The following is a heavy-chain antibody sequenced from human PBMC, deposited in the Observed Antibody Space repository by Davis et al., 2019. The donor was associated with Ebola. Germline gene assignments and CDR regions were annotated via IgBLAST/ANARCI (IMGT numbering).Heavy chain of an antibody. CDR2: FDPEDGET. J-gene: IGHJ4*02. CDR3: ATDSPSGGLWFGDTNWE. D-gene: IGHD3-10*01. Sequence: ASVKVSCKVSGYTLTELSMHWVRQAPGKGLEWMGGFDPEDGETIYAQKFQGRVTMTEDTSTDTAYMELSSLRSEDTAVYYCATDSPSGGLWFGDTNWEGGQGTLVTVSS. CDR1: GYTLTELS. V-gene: IGHV1-24*01.